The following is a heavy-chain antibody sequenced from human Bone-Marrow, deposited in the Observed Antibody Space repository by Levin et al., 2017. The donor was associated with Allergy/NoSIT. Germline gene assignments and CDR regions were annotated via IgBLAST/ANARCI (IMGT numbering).Heavy chain of an antibody. Sequence: ESLKISCTVSGGSISNYFWSWIRQPAGKGLEWIGRIYTSGNTDYNPSLQSRVIMSVDTSKNQFSLQLTSVTAADTAVYYCAREHKDYDGDGYYYGCWGRGTLVTVSS. V-gene: IGHV4-4*07. CDR1: GGSISNYF. D-gene: IGHD3-22*01. CDR2: IYTSGNT. J-gene: IGHJ4*02. CDR3: AREHKDYDGDGYYYGC.